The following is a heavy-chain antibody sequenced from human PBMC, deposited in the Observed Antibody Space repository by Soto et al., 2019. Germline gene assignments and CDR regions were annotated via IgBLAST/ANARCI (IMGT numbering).Heavy chain of an antibody. J-gene: IGHJ5*02. D-gene: IGHD3-10*01. CDR1: GVSISSSSYY. CDR2: IYYSGST. V-gene: IGHV4-39*01. CDR3: ARHWSGYGSGDNWFDP. Sequence: SETLSLTCTVSGVSISSSSYYWGWIRQPPGKGLEWTGSIYYSGSTYYNPSLKSRVTISVDTSKNQFSLKLSSVTAADTAVYYCARHWSGYGSGDNWFDPWGQGTLVTVSS.